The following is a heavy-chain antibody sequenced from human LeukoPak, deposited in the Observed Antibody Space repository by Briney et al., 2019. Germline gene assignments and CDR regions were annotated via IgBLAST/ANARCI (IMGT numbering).Heavy chain of an antibody. Sequence: ASVKVSCKASGGTFSSYAVSWARQAPGQGLEWMGGIIPIFGTANYAQKFQGRVTITADESTSTAYMELSSLRSEDTAVYYCASSKGYSYGTWGQGTLVTVSS. V-gene: IGHV1-69*13. CDR2: IIPIFGTA. CDR3: ASSKGYSYGT. D-gene: IGHD5-18*01. CDR1: GGTFSSYA. J-gene: IGHJ5*02.